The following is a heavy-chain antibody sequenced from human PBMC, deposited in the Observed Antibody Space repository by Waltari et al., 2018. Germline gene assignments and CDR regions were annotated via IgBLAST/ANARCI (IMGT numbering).Heavy chain of an antibody. CDR2: IIPILGIA. J-gene: IGHJ4*02. Sequence: QVQLVQSGAEVKKPGTSVKVSCKASGGTLNTYSINWVRQAPGQGLEWMGGIIPILGIANYAQKFQGRVTITADKSTSTAYMELSSLRSEDTAVYYCAKDLGGWELPYLDYWGQGTLVTVSS. CDR1: GGTLNTYS. D-gene: IGHD1-26*01. CDR3: AKDLGGWELPYLDY. V-gene: IGHV1-69*09.